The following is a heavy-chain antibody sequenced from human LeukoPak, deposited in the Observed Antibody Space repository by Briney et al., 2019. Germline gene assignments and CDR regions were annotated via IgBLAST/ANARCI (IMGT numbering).Heavy chain of an antibody. V-gene: IGHV3-43*01. CDR1: GFTLDDYT. D-gene: IGHD3-22*01. CDR3: AKDIGLAHYYYMDV. J-gene: IGHJ6*03. CDR2: ISWDGGST. Sequence: PGGSLRLSCAASGFTLDDYTMHWVRQAPGKGLEWVSLISWDGGSTYYADSVKGRFTISRDNSKNSLYLQMNSLRTEDTALYYCAKDIGLAHYYYMDVWGKGTTVTVSS.